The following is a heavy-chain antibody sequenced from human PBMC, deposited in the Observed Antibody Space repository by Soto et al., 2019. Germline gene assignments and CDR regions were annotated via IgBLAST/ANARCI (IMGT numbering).Heavy chain of an antibody. Sequence: ASVKVSCKASGYTFTSYGISWVRQAPGQGLEWMEWISAYNGNTNYAQKLQGRVTMTTDTSTSTAYMELRSLRTEDTAEYYCARRLRAPNWFDPWGQGTLVTVSS. V-gene: IGHV1-18*01. CDR2: ISAYNGNT. CDR1: GYTFTSYG. CDR3: ARRLRAPNWFDP. J-gene: IGHJ5*02.